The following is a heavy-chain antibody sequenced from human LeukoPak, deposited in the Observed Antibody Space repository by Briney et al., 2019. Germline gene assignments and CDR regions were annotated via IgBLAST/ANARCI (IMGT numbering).Heavy chain of an antibody. V-gene: IGHV3-33*01. CDR2: IWYDGSNK. D-gene: IGHD3-22*01. J-gene: IGHJ5*02. CDR3: ARDGESYDSRGYYDR. CDR1: GFTFSSYG. Sequence: SLRLSCAASGFTFSSYGMHWVRQAPGKGLEWVAVIWYDGSNKYYADSVKGRFTISRDNSKNTLYLQMNSLRAEDTAVYYCARDGESYDSRGYYDRWGQGTLVTVSS.